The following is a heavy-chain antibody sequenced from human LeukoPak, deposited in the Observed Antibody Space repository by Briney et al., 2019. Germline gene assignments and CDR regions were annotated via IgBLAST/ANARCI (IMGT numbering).Heavy chain of an antibody. CDR3: ARGNSGYGNFDY. D-gene: IGHD3-9*01. V-gene: IGHV3-74*01. CDR2: INSDGSST. Sequence: AGGSLRLSCAASGLTLSDYWMHWVRQAPGKGLVWVSRINSDGSSTSYADSVKGRFTISRDNAKNTLYLQMNSLRAEDTAVYYCARGNSGYGNFDYWGQGTLVTVSS. CDR1: GLTLSDYW. J-gene: IGHJ4*02.